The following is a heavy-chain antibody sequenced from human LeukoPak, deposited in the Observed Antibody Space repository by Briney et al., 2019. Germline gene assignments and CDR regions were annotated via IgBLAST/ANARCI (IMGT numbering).Heavy chain of an antibody. Sequence: SETLSLTCTVSGGSISSYYWSWFRQPAGKGLEWIGRIYTSGSTNYNPSLKSRVTMSVDTSKNQFSLKLSSVSAADTAVYYCARGYTSAWVNHIDYWGQGTLVTVSS. CDR2: IYTSGST. CDR3: ARGYTSAWVNHIDY. J-gene: IGHJ4*02. V-gene: IGHV4-4*07. D-gene: IGHD6-19*01. CDR1: GGSISSYY.